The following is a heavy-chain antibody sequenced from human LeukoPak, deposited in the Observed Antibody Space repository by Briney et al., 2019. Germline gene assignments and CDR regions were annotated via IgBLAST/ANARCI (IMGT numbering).Heavy chain of an antibody. CDR1: GYAFTSYG. J-gene: IGHJ4*02. Sequence: GASVQVSCKASGYAFTSYGISWVRPAPGQGLEWMGWISAYNGNTNYAQELQGRVTMTTDTSTSTAYMELRSLRSDDTAVYYCARDPPMVRGVLDYWGQGTLVTVSS. CDR3: ARDPPMVRGVLDY. D-gene: IGHD3-10*01. V-gene: IGHV1-18*01. CDR2: ISAYNGNT.